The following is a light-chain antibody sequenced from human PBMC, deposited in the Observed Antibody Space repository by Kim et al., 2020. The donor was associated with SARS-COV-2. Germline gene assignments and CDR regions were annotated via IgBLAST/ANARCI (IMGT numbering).Light chain of an antibody. CDR1: VLAKKY. CDR2: KDS. J-gene: IGLJ3*02. CDR3: YFPAKNNLL. Sequence: SVSPGQTARITCSGDVLAKKYARWFQQKPYQAPVLVIYKDSERHSGIPERFSGSSSATTVTLTISRAQVEDDAGYYAYFPAKNNLLFGGGTQLTVL. V-gene: IGLV3-27*01.